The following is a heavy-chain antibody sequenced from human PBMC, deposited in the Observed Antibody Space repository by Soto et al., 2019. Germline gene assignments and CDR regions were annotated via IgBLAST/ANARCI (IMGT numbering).Heavy chain of an antibody. CDR1: GFTFSSYA. D-gene: IGHD3-3*01. CDR2: ISYDGSNK. J-gene: IGHJ6*02. V-gene: IGHV3-30-3*01. CDR3: AREATILGGMDV. Sequence: PGGSLRLSCAASGFTFSSYAMHWVRQAPGKGLEWVAVISYDGSNKYYADSVKGRFTISRDNSKNTLYLQMNSLRAEDTAVYYCAREATILGGMDVWGQGTTVTVSS.